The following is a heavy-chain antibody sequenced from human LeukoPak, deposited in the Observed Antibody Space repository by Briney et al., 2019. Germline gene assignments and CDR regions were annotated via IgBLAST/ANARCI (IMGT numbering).Heavy chain of an antibody. D-gene: IGHD3-22*01. J-gene: IGHJ4*02. V-gene: IGHV3-23*01. CDR2: ISDSGGST. CDR1: GFTFSSYA. Sequence: GGSLRLSCAASGFTFSSYAMSWVRQAPGKGLEWVSAISDSGGSTYYADSVKGRFTISRDNSKNTLYLQMNSLRAEDTAVYYCAKELYDSSGYYYELDYWGQRTLVTVSS. CDR3: AKELYDSSGYYYELDY.